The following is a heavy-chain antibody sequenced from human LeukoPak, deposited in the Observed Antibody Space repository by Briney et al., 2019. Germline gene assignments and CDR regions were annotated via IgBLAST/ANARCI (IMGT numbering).Heavy chain of an antibody. CDR2: INWNGGST. J-gene: IGHJ1*01. CDR3: AKDLTTVTTPEYFQH. V-gene: IGHV3-20*04. D-gene: IGHD4-17*01. CDR1: GFTFDDYG. Sequence: GGSLRLSCAASGFTFDDYGMSWVRQAPGKGLEWVSAINWNGGSTGYADSVKGRFTISRDNAKNTLYLQMNSLRAEDTAVYYCAKDLTTVTTPEYFQHWGQGTLVTVSS.